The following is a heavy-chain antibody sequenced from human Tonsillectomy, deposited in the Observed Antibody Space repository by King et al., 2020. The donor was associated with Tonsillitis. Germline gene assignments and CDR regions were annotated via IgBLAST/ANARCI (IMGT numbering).Heavy chain of an antibody. CDR3: ARDEYSSSSIYYYMDV. V-gene: IGHV3-21*01. Sequence: VQLVESGGGLVKPGGSLRLSCAASGFTFSSYSMNWVRQAPGKGLEWVSSISSSSSYIYYADSVKGRFTISRDNAKNSPYLQMNSLRAEDTAVYYCARDEYSSSSIYYYMDVWGKGTTVTVAS. CDR1: GFTFSSYS. D-gene: IGHD6-6*01. J-gene: IGHJ6*03. CDR2: ISSSSSYI.